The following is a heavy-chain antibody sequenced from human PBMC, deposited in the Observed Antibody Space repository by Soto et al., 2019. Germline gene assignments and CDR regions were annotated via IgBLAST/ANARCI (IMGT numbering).Heavy chain of an antibody. CDR3: TRDHESGSWRYYYGMDV. CDR2: IRSKAYGGST. V-gene: IGHV3-49*04. J-gene: IGHJ6*02. CDR1: GFTSGDYA. Sequence: PGGSLRLSCTASGFTSGDYAMSWVRQAPGKGLEWVGFIRSKAYGGSTEYAASVKGRFTISRDDSKSIAYLQMNSLKTEDTAVYYCTRDHESGSWRYYYGMDVWGQGTTVTVSS. D-gene: IGHD6-13*01.